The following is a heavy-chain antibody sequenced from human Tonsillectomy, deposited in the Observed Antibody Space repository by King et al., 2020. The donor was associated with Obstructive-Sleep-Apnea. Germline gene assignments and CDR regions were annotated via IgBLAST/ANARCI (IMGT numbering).Heavy chain of an antibody. D-gene: IGHD6-19*01. J-gene: IGHJ4*02. Sequence: VQLQQWGAGLLKPSETLSLTCAVYGGSFSSYYWSWIRQPPGKGLEWIGKINHSGSTNYNPSLKSRVTFSGDTSKNQFSLKLNSVTAADTAVYYCARVSSSGWYFHYWGQGNLVTVSS. CDR2: INHSGST. V-gene: IGHV4-34*01. CDR3: ARVSSSGWYFHY. CDR1: GGSFSSYY.